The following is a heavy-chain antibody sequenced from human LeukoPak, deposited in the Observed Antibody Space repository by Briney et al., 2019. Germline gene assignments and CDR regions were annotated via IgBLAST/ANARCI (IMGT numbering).Heavy chain of an antibody. Sequence: PAGSLRLSCAASGFTFSSYAMSWVRQAPGKGLEWVSAISGSGGSTYYADSVKGRFTISRDNSKNTLYLQMNSLRAEDTAVYYCAWAPVPDPYYYYGMDVWGQGTTVTVSS. CDR2: ISGSGGST. CDR1: GFTFSSYA. D-gene: IGHD4-17*01. J-gene: IGHJ6*02. CDR3: AWAPVPDPYYYYGMDV. V-gene: IGHV3-23*01.